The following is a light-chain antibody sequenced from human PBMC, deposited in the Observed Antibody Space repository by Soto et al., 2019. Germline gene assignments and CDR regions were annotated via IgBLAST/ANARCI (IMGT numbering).Light chain of an antibody. CDR3: QQRSNWPPKVT. CDR1: PSVSSS. V-gene: IGKV3-11*01. Sequence: PGERATLSCRASPSVSSSLAWYQQKPGQAPRLLISDASNRATGIPARFSGSGSGTDFTLTISSLEPEDFAVYYCQQRSNWPPKVTFGQGTRLEIK. CDR2: DAS. J-gene: IGKJ5*01.